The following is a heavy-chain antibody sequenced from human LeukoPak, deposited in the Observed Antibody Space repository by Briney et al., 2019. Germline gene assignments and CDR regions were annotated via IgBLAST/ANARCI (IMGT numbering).Heavy chain of an antibody. Sequence: GGSLRLSCAASGFTFSSYAMSWVRQAPGKGLEWVANINQHGGDKNYLDSVKGRFTISRDSAQNSLYLQMNSLRAEDTAVYYCASVPLRGDAFDIWGQGTMVTVSS. V-gene: IGHV3-7*01. CDR1: GFTFSSYA. D-gene: IGHD3-16*01. J-gene: IGHJ3*02. CDR3: ASVPLRGDAFDI. CDR2: INQHGGDK.